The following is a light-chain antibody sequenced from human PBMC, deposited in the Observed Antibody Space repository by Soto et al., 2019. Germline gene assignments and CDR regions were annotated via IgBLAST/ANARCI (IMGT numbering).Light chain of an antibody. CDR3: QFYDSGLGGYVI. CDR2: DNS. Sequence: SVLTQPPSVSGAPGQRVTISCIGSSSNGGSVYNVHWYQQRPGTAPRLLIYDNSHRPSGVPDRFSGSKSGTSASLAITGLQAEDEADYYCQFYDSGLGGYVIFGGGTKLTVL. J-gene: IGLJ2*01. V-gene: IGLV1-40*01. CDR1: SSNGGSVYN.